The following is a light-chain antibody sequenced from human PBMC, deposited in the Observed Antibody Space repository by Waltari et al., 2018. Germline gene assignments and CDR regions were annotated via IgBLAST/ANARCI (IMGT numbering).Light chain of an antibody. CDR2: AAS. Sequence: DIQMTQSPSSLAASVGDRFTMTCRASHNIVRWLAWYQQKPQKAPKALIYAASALESGVPSRFSGSGSGTEFTLTISSMQPEDFATYFCQQYTAYPITFGGGTKVEI. CDR1: HNIVRW. CDR3: QQYTAYPIT. J-gene: IGKJ4*01. V-gene: IGKV1D-16*01.